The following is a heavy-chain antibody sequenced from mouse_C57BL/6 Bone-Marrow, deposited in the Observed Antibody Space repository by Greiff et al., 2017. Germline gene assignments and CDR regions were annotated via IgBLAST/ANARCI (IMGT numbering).Heavy chain of an antibody. CDR1: GFTFSSYA. D-gene: IGHD1-1*01. J-gene: IGHJ4*01. V-gene: IGHV5-9-1*02. CDR2: ISSGGDYI. CDR3: TRDHHGSSYDYAMDY. Sequence: EVKVVESGEGLVKPGGSLKLSCAASGFTFSSYAMSWVRQTPEKRLEWVAYISSGGDYIYYADTVKGRFTISRDNARNTLYLQMSSLKSEDTAMYHCTRDHHGSSYDYAMDYWGQGTSVTVSS.